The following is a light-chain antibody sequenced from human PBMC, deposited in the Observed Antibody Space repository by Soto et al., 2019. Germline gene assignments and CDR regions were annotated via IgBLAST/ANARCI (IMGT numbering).Light chain of an antibody. CDR1: QSVSSSY. CDR2: GAS. J-gene: IGKJ4*01. V-gene: IGKV3-20*01. CDR3: QQYGSSPGT. Sequence: EIVLTQSPGTLSLSPGERATLSCRASQSVSSSYLAWYQQKPGQAPRLLIYGASSRAIGLPDRFSGSGYGTDFTLTISRLEPEDFAVYYCQQYGSSPGTFGGGTKVEIK.